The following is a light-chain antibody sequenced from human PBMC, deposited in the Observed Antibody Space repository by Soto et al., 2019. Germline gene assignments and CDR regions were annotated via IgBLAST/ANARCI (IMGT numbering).Light chain of an antibody. CDR2: KAS. J-gene: IGKJ1*01. V-gene: IGKV1-5*03. CDR1: QSINRW. Sequence: IPMTPSPSTLSASVSYRFTITFRASQSINRWLAWYQQKPGKAPKLLIYKASSLESGVPSRFSGGGIGTEFSLSISSLQPDDFATYYCQQYNSYPWTFGQGTKVDNK. CDR3: QQYNSYPWT.